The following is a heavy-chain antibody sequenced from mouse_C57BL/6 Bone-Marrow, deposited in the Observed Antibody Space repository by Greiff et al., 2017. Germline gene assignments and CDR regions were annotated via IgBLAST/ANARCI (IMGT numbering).Heavy chain of an antibody. J-gene: IGHJ3*01. Sequence: QVHVKQSGAELVKPGASVKLSCKASGYTFTSYWMHWVKQRPGQGLEWIGMIYPRSGSTNYNEKFKSKATLTVDKSSSTAYMQLSSLTSEDSAVYYCARQLAYWGQGTLVTVSA. CDR1: GYTFTSYW. V-gene: IGHV1-64*01. CDR2: IYPRSGST. CDR3: ARQLAY.